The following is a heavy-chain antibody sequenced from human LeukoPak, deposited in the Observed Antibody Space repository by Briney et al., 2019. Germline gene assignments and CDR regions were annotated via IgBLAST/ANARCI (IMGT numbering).Heavy chain of an antibody. CDR1: GFTFSSYS. CDR3: ARDQSWAAGYYFDY. J-gene: IGHJ4*02. CDR2: ISSSSSYI. D-gene: IGHD6-13*01. Sequence: GGSLRLSCAASGFTFSSYSMNWVRQAPGKGLEWVSSISSSSSYIYYADSVKGRFTISRDNAKNSLYLQMNSLRAEDTAVYYCARDQSWAAGYYFDYWGQGTLVTVSS. V-gene: IGHV3-21*01.